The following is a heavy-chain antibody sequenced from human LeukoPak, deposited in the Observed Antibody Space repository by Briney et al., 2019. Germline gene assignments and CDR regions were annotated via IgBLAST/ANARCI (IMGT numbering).Heavy chain of an antibody. D-gene: IGHD6-13*01. Sequence: GRSLRLSCAASGFTFGDYAMRWVRQAPGKGLEWVSAISSNSGRIGYADSVKGRFTISRDNSKNSLYLQMSSLRAEDTALYYCAKDILTAAGQATQLDYCGQGNPVTVS. CDR3: AKDILTAAGQATQLDY. CDR2: ISSNSGRI. CDR1: GFTFGDYA. J-gene: IGHJ4*02. V-gene: IGHV3-9*01.